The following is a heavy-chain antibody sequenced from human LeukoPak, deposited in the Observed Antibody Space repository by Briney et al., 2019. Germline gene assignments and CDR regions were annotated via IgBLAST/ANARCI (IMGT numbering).Heavy chain of an antibody. D-gene: IGHD5/OR15-5a*01. CDR2: IKQDGSEK. Sequence: SGGSLRLSCAASGFTFSSYWMSWVRQAPGKGLEWVANIKQDGSEKYYVDSVKGRFTISRDNAKNSLYLQMNSLRAEDTAVYYCASDVLRGRQYYYFGMDVWGQGTTVTVSS. CDR1: GFTFSSYW. CDR3: ASDVLRGRQYYYFGMDV. J-gene: IGHJ6*02. V-gene: IGHV3-7*01.